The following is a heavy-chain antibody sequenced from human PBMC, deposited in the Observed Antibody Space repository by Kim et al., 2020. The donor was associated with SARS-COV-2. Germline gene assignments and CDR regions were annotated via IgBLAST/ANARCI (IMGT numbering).Heavy chain of an antibody. CDR3: VRGGGNFDF. V-gene: IGHV3-7*01. CDR1: GLSFSNSW. J-gene: IGHJ4*02. CDR2: IKQDGSEK. Sequence: GGSLRLSCVASGLSFSNSWMTWVRQAPGKGLECVANIKQDGSEKYYVDSVKGRFTISRDNAKNSLYLQMNSLRAEDTAVYYCVRGGGNFDFWGQGTLVTV. D-gene: IGHD1-26*01.